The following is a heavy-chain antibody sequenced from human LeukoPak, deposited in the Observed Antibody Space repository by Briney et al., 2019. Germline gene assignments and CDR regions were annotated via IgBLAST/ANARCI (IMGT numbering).Heavy chain of an antibody. CDR3: AKNPRLEGWIYFDS. Sequence: GGSLRLSCAASGFSFSNYGMNWVRQAPGKGLEWVSSISGSGGRIDYADSVKGRFTISRDNSKNTLSLQMNSLTAEDTAVYYCAKNPRLEGWIYFDSWGQGILVTVSS. CDR1: GFSFSNYG. V-gene: IGHV3-23*01. CDR2: ISGSGGRI. D-gene: IGHD1-1*01. J-gene: IGHJ4*02.